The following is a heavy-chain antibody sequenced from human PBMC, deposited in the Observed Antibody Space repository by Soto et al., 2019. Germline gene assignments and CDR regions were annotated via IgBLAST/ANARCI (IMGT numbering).Heavy chain of an antibody. CDR3: AIMDSSVYYRINY. D-gene: IGHD3-22*01. V-gene: IGHV4-59*01. CDR2: MSYTGRT. CDR1: GASISSYY. J-gene: IGHJ4*02. Sequence: SETLSLTCTVSGASISSYYWSWLRQPPGKGLEWLGYMSYTGRTDCNPSLKSRVTISVATSKIQFFLMLTSVTAADTAVYYCAIMDSSVYYRINYWGQGTLVTVSS.